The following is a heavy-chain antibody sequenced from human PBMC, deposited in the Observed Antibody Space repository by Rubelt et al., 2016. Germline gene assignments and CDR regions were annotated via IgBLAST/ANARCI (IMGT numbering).Heavy chain of an antibody. CDR1: GDSISSAGYN. CDR3: ARGILYCTDGVCYNHFDY. V-gene: IGHV4-39*07. CDR2: IDHSGST. J-gene: IGHJ4*02. D-gene: IGHD2-8*01. Sequence: QLQLQESGPGLVKPSETLSLTCTVSGDSISSAGYNWAWIRQPPGKGLEWIGEIDHSGSTNYNPSLKSRVTISVDTAKNQFSLKLRSVTAADTAVFYCARGILYCTDGVCYNHFDYWGQGTLVTVSS.